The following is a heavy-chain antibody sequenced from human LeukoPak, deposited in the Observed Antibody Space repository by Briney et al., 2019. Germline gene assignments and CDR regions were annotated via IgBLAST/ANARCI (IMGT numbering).Heavy chain of an antibody. CDR3: ARDLVYDSSGVFDY. J-gene: IGHJ4*02. D-gene: IGHD3-22*01. CDR2: ISYDGSNK. Sequence: GGSLRLSCAASGFTFSSYAMHWVRQAPGKGLEWVAVISYDGSNKYYADSVKGRFTISRDNSKNTLYLQINSLRAEDTAVYYCARDLVYDSSGVFDYWGQGTLVTVSS. CDR1: GFTFSSYA. V-gene: IGHV3-30-3*01.